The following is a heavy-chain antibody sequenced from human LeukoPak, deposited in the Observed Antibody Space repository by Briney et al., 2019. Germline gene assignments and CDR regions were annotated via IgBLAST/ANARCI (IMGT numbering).Heavy chain of an antibody. CDR3: ASYYYGSGSYYNY. Sequence: SETLSLTCTVSGGSISSYYWSWIRQPPGKGLEWIGYIYYSGSTNYNPSLKSRVTISVDTSKNQFSLKLRSVTAADTAVYYCASYYYGSGSYYNYWGQGTLVTVSS. CDR2: IYYSGST. D-gene: IGHD3-10*01. V-gene: IGHV4-59*08. J-gene: IGHJ4*02. CDR1: GGSISSYY.